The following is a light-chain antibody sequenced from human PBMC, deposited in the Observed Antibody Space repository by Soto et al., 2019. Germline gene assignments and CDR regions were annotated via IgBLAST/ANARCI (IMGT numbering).Light chain of an antibody. CDR1: QGISND. CDR2: AAS. Sequence: ALQMTQSPSQLSASVGDRATITGGASQGISNDLGWYQQKPGKAPKLLIYAASSLQSGVPSTFSGSGSGTDFTLTISSLQPEDFATYYCLQAYNYPLTFGGGTKVDIK. V-gene: IGKV1-6*01. CDR3: LQAYNYPLT. J-gene: IGKJ4*01.